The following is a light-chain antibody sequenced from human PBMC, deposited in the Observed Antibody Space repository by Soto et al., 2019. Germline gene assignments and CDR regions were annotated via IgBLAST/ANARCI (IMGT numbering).Light chain of an antibody. J-gene: IGKJ5*01. V-gene: IGKV3-15*01. CDR1: HSVNSH. CDR2: GAS. Sequence: MMMTQSPATLSVSLGERFTLXXRTSHSVNSHVAWYQQKPGQAPRLLXYGASTRATGIPVRFSGSGFGTEFTLTISSLQSEDFAVYYCQQRNIWPPVTFGQGTRLEIK. CDR3: QQRNIWPPVT.